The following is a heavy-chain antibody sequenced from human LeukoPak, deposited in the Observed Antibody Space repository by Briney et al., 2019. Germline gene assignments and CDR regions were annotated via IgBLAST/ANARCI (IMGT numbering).Heavy chain of an antibody. CDR2: INPSGGST. V-gene: IGHV1-46*01. J-gene: IGHJ5*02. CDR1: GYTFTSYY. CDR3: ARDLGVVTPRFDL. D-gene: IGHD3-3*01. Sequence: ASVKVSCKASGYTFTSYYMHWVRQAPGQGLEWMGIINPSGGSTSYAQKFQGRVTITTDESTSTAYMELSSLRSEDTAVYYCARDLGVVTPRFDLWGQGTLVIVSS.